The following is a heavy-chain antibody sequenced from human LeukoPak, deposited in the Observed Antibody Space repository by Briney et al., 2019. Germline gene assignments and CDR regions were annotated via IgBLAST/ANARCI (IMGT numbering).Heavy chain of an antibody. CDR1: GGTFSSYA. CDR3: AKDLYDFWSGYYKDDAFDI. CDR2: IIPIFGTA. Sequence: ASVKVSCKASGGTFSSYAISWVRQAPGQGLEWMGGIIPIFGTANYAQKFQGRVTITADKSTSTAYMELSSLRSEDTAVYYYAKDLYDFWSGYYKDDAFDIWGQGTMVTVSS. V-gene: IGHV1-69*06. D-gene: IGHD3-3*01. J-gene: IGHJ3*02.